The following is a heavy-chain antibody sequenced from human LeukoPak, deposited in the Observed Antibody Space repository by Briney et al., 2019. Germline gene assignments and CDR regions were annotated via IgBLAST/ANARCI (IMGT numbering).Heavy chain of an antibody. CDR1: GFTFSSYS. V-gene: IGHV3-48*01. CDR3: ARVPTTYAMDV. Sequence: PGGSLRLSCAASGFTFSSYSMIWVRQAPGKGLGWVSYISSSGSTISHADSVQGRFTVSRDNPKNSLYLQMNSLRAEDTAVYYCARVPTTYAMDVWGQGTTVTVSS. CDR2: ISSSGSTI. D-gene: IGHD2-2*01. J-gene: IGHJ6*02.